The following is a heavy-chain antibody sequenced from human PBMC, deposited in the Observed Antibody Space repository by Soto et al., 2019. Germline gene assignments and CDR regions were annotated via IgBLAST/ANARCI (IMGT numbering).Heavy chain of an antibody. Sequence: ASVKVSCKASGYTFTSYAMHWVRQAPGQRLEWMGWINAGNGNTKYSQKFQGRVTITRDTSASTAYMELSSLRSEDTAVYYCAISCTVQAPVGHWGQGTRVTVPS. J-gene: IGHJ4*02. CDR1: GYTFTSYA. V-gene: IGHV1-3*01. CDR2: INAGNGNT. CDR3: AISCTVQAPVGH. D-gene: IGHD1-1*01.